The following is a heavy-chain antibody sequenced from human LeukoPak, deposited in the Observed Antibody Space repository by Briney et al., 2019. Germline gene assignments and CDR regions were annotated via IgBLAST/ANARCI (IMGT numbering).Heavy chain of an antibody. J-gene: IGHJ6*02. CDR3: AKDLHYGSGSYYTGRYYYYYYGMDV. D-gene: IGHD3-10*01. CDR2: ISWNSGSI. V-gene: IGHV3-9*01. CDR1: GFTFDDYA. Sequence: SLRLSCAASGFTFDDYAMHWVRQAPGKGLEWVSGISWNSGSIGYADSVKGRFTISRDNAKNSLYLQMNSLRAEDTALYYYAKDLHYGSGSYYTGRYYYYYYGMDVWGQGTTVTVSS.